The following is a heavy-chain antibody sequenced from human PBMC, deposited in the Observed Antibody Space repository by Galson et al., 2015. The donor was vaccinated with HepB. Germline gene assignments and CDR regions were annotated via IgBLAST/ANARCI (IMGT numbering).Heavy chain of an antibody. Sequence: LRLSCAASGFTFSNCGMHWVRQAPGKGREWVAVMSYDGSNKYYADSVKRRYIISRDNSNSTPYQQMNSLRAEDTAVYYCAKDRTPRDFWGAYPFDYWGQGTLVTVSS. CDR2: MSYDGSNK. J-gene: IGHJ4*02. D-gene: IGHD3-3*01. V-gene: IGHV3-30*18. CDR1: GFTFSNCG. CDR3: AKDRTPRDFWGAYPFDY.